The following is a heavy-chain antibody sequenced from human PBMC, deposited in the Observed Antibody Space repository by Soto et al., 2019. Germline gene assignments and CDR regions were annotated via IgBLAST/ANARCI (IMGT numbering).Heavy chain of an antibody. J-gene: IGHJ6*02. CDR1: GYSFTSYW. V-gene: IGHV5-51*01. CDR3: ARLGLTKYCRSRIGLSLDV. Sequence: LRISFTGSGYSFTSYWIGRVRQIPWKVLEWRGIINPVDSHTRYSPAFQGQVTFSADKSINTAYVQWSGLKASDTAIYYCARLGLTKYCRSRIGLSLDVWCQ. D-gene: IGHD2-2*01. CDR2: INPVDSHT.